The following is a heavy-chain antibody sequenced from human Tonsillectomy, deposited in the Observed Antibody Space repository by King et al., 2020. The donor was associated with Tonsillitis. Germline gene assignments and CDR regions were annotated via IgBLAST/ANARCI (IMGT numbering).Heavy chain of an antibody. V-gene: IGHV1-18*01. D-gene: IGHD6-19*01. Sequence: VQLVESGAEVKKPGASVKVSCKTSGYIFTSYGISWVRQAPGQGLEWMGWISAYNGNTNYAQKLQGRVTMTTDTSTSTVYMEVRSLRSDDTAVYYCARDGQWLVSGDAVDIWGQGTMVTVSS. CDR2: ISAYNGNT. J-gene: IGHJ3*02. CDR1: GYIFTSYG. CDR3: ARDGQWLVSGDAVDI.